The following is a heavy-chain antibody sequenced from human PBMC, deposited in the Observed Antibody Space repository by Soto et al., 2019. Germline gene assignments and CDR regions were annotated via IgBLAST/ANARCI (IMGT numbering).Heavy chain of an antibody. Sequence: GVSLRLSCAASGFTVSSNYVSWVRQAPGKGLEWVSVIYSGGSTYYADSVKGRFTISRDNSKNTVYLQMNSLRAEDTAVYYCEVLWFGEPAGFDYWGQGSLVPVSA. CDR2: IYSGGST. D-gene: IGHD3-10*01. CDR3: EVLWFGEPAGFDY. J-gene: IGHJ4*02. V-gene: IGHV3-66*01. CDR1: GFTVSSNY.